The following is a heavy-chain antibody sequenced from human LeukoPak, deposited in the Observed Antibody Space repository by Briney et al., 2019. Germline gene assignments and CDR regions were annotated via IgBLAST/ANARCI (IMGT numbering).Heavy chain of an antibody. CDR2: ISSNGDAT. D-gene: IGHD2-2*01. J-gene: IGHJ4*02. CDR1: GFTFSTYA. CDR3: VKGCSSTSCQETGNY. Sequence: GGSLRLSCSVSGFTFSTYAIHWVRQAPGKGLEYVSAISSNGDATYYADSVKGRFTISRVNSKNTLYLQMSSLRAEDTAVYYCVKGCSSTSCQETGNYWGQGTLVTVSS. V-gene: IGHV3-64D*09.